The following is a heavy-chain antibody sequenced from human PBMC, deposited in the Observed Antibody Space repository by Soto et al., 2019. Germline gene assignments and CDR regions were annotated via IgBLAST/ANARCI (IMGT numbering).Heavy chain of an antibody. D-gene: IGHD6-19*01. J-gene: IGHJ4*02. Sequence: GGSLRLSCAASGFTFSSYGMHWVRQAPGKGLEWVAVIWYDGSNKYYADSVKGRFTISGDNSKNTLYLQMNSLRAEDTAVYYCARAFSSGWYPAGGDYWGQGTLVTVSS. V-gene: IGHV3-33*01. CDR2: IWYDGSNK. CDR1: GFTFSSYG. CDR3: ARAFSSGWYPAGGDY.